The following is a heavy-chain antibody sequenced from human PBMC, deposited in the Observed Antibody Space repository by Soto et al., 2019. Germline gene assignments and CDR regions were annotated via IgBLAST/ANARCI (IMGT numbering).Heavy chain of an antibody. J-gene: IGHJ4*02. CDR3: ARLTSGWYSY. Sequence: PSETLSLTCTVSGGSISSFYWSWIRQPPGKGLEWISYIHSSGSANYNPSLKSRATISIDTPKNQFSLNLTSVTAAGTAVYYCARLTSGWYSYWGRGTLVTVSS. CDR1: GGSISSFY. V-gene: IGHV4-59*08. D-gene: IGHD6-19*01. CDR2: IHSSGSA.